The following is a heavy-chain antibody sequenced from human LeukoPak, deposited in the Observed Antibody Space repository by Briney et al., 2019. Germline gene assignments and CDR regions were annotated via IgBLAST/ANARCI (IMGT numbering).Heavy chain of an antibody. D-gene: IGHD6-19*01. J-gene: IGHJ4*02. CDR2: K. CDR1: GFTFSNYG. Sequence: PGRSLRLSCAASGFTFSNYGMHWVRQAPGKGLEWVAVKYYADSVKGRFTISGDNSKNTLYLQMNSLRAEDTAVYYCARGSLGTIAVAGTLDYWGQGILVTVSS. V-gene: IGHV3-33*01. CDR3: ARGSLGTIAVAGTLDY.